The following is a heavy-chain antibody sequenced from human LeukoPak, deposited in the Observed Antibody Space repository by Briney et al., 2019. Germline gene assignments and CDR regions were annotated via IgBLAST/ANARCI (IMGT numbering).Heavy chain of an antibody. CDR3: ARDGSSGSSLSFYFDY. Sequence: ASVKVSCKTSGYTFTRYGTSWVRQAPGQGLEWMGWISANNGDTIYAQKVQGRVTMTTDRSTSTVYMEMTSLRSDDTAVYYCARDGSSGSSLSFYFDYWGQGTLVTVSS. J-gene: IGHJ4*02. CDR2: ISANNGDT. CDR1: GYTFTRYG. V-gene: IGHV1-18*01. D-gene: IGHD1-26*01.